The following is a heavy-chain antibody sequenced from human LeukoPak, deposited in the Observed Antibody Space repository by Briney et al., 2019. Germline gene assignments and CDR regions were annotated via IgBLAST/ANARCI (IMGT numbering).Heavy chain of an antibody. Sequence: SETLSLTCTVSGGSISSSSYYWGWIRQPPGKGLEWIGSIYYSGSTYYNPSLKSRVTISVDTSKNQFSLKLSSVTAADTAVYYCARGIAAAGRGDYWGQGTLVTVSS. V-gene: IGHV4-39*07. CDR3: ARGIAAAGRGDY. J-gene: IGHJ4*02. CDR1: GGSISSSSYY. D-gene: IGHD6-13*01. CDR2: IYYSGST.